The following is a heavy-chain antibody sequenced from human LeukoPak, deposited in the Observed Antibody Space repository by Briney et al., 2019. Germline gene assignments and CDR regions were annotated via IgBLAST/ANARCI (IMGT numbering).Heavy chain of an antibody. CDR3: ANDLSGIKGPFDY. J-gene: IGHJ4*02. D-gene: IGHD3-10*01. V-gene: IGHV3-30*18. CDR1: GFTFSSYG. CDR2: ISSDGSNA. Sequence: PGRSLRLSCAASGFTFSSYGMHWVRQAPGKGLEWVAVISSDGSNAYYADSVKGRFTMSRDNSKNTLFVQMTSLRAEDTGVYYCANDLSGIKGPFDYWGQGTLVTVSS.